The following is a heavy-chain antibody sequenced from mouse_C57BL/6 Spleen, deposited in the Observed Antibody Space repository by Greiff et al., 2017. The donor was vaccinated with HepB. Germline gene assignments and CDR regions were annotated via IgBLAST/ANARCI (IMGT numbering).Heavy chain of an antibody. CDR2: ISSGGSYT. CDR3: ARQNHYGSSYRYFDV. J-gene: IGHJ1*03. V-gene: IGHV5-6*02. CDR1: GFTFSSYG. D-gene: IGHD1-1*01. Sequence: EVKLVESGGDLVKPGGSLKLSCAASGFTFSSYGMSWVRQTPDKRLEWVATISSGGSYTYYPDSVKGRFTISRDNAKNTLYLQMSSLTSEDTAMYYCARQNHYGSSYRYFDVWGTGTTVTVSS.